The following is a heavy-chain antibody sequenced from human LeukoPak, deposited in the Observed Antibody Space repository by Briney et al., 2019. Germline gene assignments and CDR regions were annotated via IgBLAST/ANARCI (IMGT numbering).Heavy chain of an antibody. V-gene: IGHV4-59*01. D-gene: IGHD4-11*01. CDR2: IYYSGST. CDR3: ARDRMTTVDPVLDYYYMDV. J-gene: IGHJ6*03. Sequence: SETLSLTCTVSGGSISSYYWSWIRQPPGKGLEWIGYIYYSGSTNYNPSLKSRVTISVDTSKNQFSLKLSSVTAADTAVYYCARDRMTTVDPVLDYYYMDVWGKGTTVTVSS. CDR1: GGSISSYY.